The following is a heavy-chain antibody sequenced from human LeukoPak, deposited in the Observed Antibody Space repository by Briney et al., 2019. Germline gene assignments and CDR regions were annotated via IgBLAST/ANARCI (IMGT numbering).Heavy chain of an antibody. CDR3: ATSRGYYGSGSYYDY. CDR2: FDPEDGET. Sequence: ASVKVSCKVSGYTLTELSMHWVRQAPGKGLEWMGGFDPEDGETIYAQMFQGRVTMTEDTSTDTAYMELSSLRSEDTAVYYCATSRGYYGSGSYYDYWGQGTLVTVSS. D-gene: IGHD3-10*01. V-gene: IGHV1-24*01. CDR1: GYTLTELS. J-gene: IGHJ4*02.